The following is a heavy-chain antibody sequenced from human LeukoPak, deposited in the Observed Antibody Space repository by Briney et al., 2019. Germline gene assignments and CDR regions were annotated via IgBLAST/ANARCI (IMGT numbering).Heavy chain of an antibody. V-gene: IGHV4-59*01. CDR2: IYYSGST. CDR3: ARDSPTSYALDI. CDR1: GGSISSYY. J-gene: IGHJ3*02. Sequence: SETLSLTCTVSGGSISSYYWNWIRQPPGKGLEWIGYIYYSGSTNYNPSLKSRVTISVDTSKNQFSVKLSSVTAADTAVYYCARDSPTSYALDIWGQGTMVTVSS.